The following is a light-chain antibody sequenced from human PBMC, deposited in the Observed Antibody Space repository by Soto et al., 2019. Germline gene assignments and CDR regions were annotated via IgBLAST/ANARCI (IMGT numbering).Light chain of an antibody. Sequence: QSVLTQPPSVSGAPGQRVTISCTGSSSNIGAGHALHWYQHLPGAAPKLLMYGNSDRPSGVPDRFSGSKSGTSASLAITGLQPEDEADYSCQSYADSLSGWVFGGGTKLTVL. CDR3: QSYADSLSGWV. J-gene: IGLJ3*02. CDR2: GNS. CDR1: SSNIGAGHA. V-gene: IGLV1-40*01.